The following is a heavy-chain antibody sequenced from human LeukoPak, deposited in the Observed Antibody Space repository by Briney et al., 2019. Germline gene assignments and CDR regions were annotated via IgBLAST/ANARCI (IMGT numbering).Heavy chain of an antibody. Sequence: GASVKVSCKASGYTFTSYGISWVRQATGQGLEWMGWMNPNSGGTNYAQKFQGRVTMTRDTSISTAYMELSRLRSDDTAVYYCARYSGYEEPFDYWGQGTLVTVSS. CDR3: ARYSGYEEPFDY. D-gene: IGHD5-12*01. J-gene: IGHJ4*02. CDR1: GYTFTSYG. CDR2: MNPNSGGT. V-gene: IGHV1-2*02.